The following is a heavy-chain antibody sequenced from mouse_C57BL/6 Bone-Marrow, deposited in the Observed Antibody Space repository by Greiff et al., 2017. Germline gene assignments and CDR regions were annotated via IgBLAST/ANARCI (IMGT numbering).Heavy chain of an antibody. CDR3: AREGVGLYFDY. CDR1: GYTFTDYY. D-gene: IGHD4-1*01. V-gene: IGHV1-76*01. CDR2: IYPGSGNT. Sequence: QVQLQQSGAELVRPGASVKLSCKASGYTFTDYYINWVKQRPGQGLEWIARIYPGSGNTYYNEKFKGKATLTAEKSSSTAYMQLSSLTSEDSAVYFCAREGVGLYFDYWGQGTTLTVSS. J-gene: IGHJ2*01.